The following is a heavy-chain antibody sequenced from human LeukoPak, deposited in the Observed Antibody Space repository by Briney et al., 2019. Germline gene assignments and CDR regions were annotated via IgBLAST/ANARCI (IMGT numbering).Heavy chain of an antibody. D-gene: IGHD3-3*01. V-gene: IGHV1-18*01. CDR1: GYTFTSYG. Sequence: ASVKVSCEASGYTFTSYGISWVRQAPGQGLEWMGWISAYNGNTNYAQKLQGRVTMTTDTSTSTAYMELRSLRSDDTAVYYCARDPQLESFWSGYYPPNFDYWGQGTLVTVSS. CDR3: ARDPQLESFWSGYYPPNFDY. J-gene: IGHJ4*02. CDR2: ISAYNGNT.